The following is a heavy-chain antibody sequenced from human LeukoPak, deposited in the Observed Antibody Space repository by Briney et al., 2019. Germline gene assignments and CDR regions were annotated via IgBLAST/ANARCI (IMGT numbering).Heavy chain of an antibody. CDR1: GASISSGDYY. CDR3: ARDTRSYSSVFFDP. J-gene: IGHJ5*02. D-gene: IGHD6-25*01. V-gene: IGHV4-61*02. Sequence: SETLPLTCTVSGASISSGDYYWTWIRQPAGKGPEWIGRIYTGGSTNFNPSLKSRVSMSMDTSKNQFSLKLSSVTAADTAVYYCARDTRSYSSVFFDPWGQGTLVTVSS. CDR2: IYTGGST.